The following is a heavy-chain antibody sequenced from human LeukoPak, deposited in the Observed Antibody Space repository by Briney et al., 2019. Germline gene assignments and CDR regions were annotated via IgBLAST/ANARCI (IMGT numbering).Heavy chain of an antibody. D-gene: IGHD3-10*01. V-gene: IGHV3-48*01. CDR2: IRSSLITI. CDR3: ARDYGYGFDI. J-gene: IGHJ3*02. Sequence: GGSLRLSCAASGFTFSDYSMNWVRQAPGQRLKWFSYIRSSLITISYPDSVMGRFTISRDDAKHSMNLQMNSLIAQDTAWLYFARDYGYGFDIWGLGTVVTVSS. CDR1: GFTFSDYS.